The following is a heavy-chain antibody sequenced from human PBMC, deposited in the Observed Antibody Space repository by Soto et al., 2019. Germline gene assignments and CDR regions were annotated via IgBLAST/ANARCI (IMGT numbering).Heavy chain of an antibody. V-gene: IGHV5-51*03. CDR1: GYSFTSYW. D-gene: IGHD2-2*01. CDR3: ARRGYCNSGTCSIWYFDL. J-gene: IGHJ2*01. CDR2: IYPGDSDT. Sequence: EVQLVQSGAEVKKPGESLKISCKGSGYSFTSYWIGWVRQMPGKGLECMGIIYPGDSDTRYSPSFQGQVTISADKSISAALLPWSSLKAAGTAMYSWARRGYCNSGTCSIWYFDLWCRGTLVTVPS.